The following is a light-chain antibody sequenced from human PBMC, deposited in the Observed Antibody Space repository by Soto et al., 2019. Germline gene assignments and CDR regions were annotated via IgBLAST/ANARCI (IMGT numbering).Light chain of an antibody. V-gene: IGKV1-9*01. J-gene: IGKJ5*01. CDR2: AAS. CDR1: QGISNY. Sequence: DIELTQSPSFLAASLGDRVTITCRASQGISNYLAWYQQKPGKAPNLLIYAASTLQSGVPSRFSATVSGTEFSLTITSLQPEDFATYYCQQLFDYPITFGQGTRLEIK. CDR3: QQLFDYPIT.